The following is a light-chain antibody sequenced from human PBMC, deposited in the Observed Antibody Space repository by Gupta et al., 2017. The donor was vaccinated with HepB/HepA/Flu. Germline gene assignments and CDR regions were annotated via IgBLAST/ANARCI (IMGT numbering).Light chain of an antibody. CDR2: NDN. V-gene: IGLV1-47*02. J-gene: IGLJ1*01. CDR3: VGWDDSLSGYV. Sequence: QPVLTQPPSASCPPGQRVTISCSGSSSNIGNDNAYWYQQLPGTAPKLLIYNDNQRPSGVPDRFSGSKYDTTASLAISGLRAEDEADYYCVGWDDSLSGYVFGAGTKVTVL. CDR1: SSNIGNDN.